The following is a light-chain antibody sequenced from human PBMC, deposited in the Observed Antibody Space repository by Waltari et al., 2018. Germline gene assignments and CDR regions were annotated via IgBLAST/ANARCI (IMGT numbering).Light chain of an antibody. V-gene: IGKV3-11*01. Sequence: DIVLTQSPATLSLSPGERATLPCRASQTVRTSLAWYQQSPGQSPRLIIYDASNRATGVPVRFSGSGSGTDFTLTISSLEPEDFAVYYCQQRSGWPPMYTFGQGTKVEIK. CDR3: QQRSGWPPMYT. J-gene: IGKJ2*01. CDR2: DAS. CDR1: QTVRTS.